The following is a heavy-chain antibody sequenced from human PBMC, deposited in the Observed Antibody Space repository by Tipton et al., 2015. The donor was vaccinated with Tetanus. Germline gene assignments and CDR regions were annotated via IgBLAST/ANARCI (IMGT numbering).Heavy chain of an antibody. D-gene: IGHD3-10*02. CDR2: INSDGSKT. CDR1: GFTSESHY. CDR3: VRDRYGDNYYVPSHWFDP. V-gene: IGHV3-74*03. J-gene: IGHJ5*02. Sequence: GSLRLSCAASGFTSESHYMHWVRQVPGKGLVWISRINSDGSKTTYADSVKGRFTISRDNAKNTLHLHMDSLRADDTAVYYCVRDRYGDNYYVPSHWFDPWGHGTLVTVSS.